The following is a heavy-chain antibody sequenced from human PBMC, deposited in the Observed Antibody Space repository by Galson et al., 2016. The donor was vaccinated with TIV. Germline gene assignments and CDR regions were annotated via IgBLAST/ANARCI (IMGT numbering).Heavy chain of an antibody. D-gene: IGHD3-10*01. CDR1: GHTFSDYY. CDR2: INPNNGVT. Sequence: SVKVSCKASGHTFSDYYIHWVRQAPGQGLEWMGWINPNNGVTKYAQIFQGRVTMTRDRSISTAYMELSRLRSDDTAVYYCATLGGYFGSGSYKTDSWGQGTLVTVSS. CDR3: ATLGGYFGSGSYKTDS. J-gene: IGHJ4*02. V-gene: IGHV1-2*02.